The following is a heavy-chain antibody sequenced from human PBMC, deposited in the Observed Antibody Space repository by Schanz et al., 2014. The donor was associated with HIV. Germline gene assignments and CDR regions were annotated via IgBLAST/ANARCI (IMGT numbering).Heavy chain of an antibody. D-gene: IGHD3-3*02. CDR1: GGTFSSYA. J-gene: IGHJ6*02. CDR3: AKSPIFGDVIFYGMDV. V-gene: IGHV1-69*13. Sequence: QVQLVQSGAEVRKPGASVKVSCKASGGTFSSYAISWVRQAPGQGLEWMGGMIPSFRLRTYAQKFQGRVTIAADESGSTAYMELNSLRSDDTAVYYCAKSPIFGDVIFYGMDVWGQGTTVTVSS. CDR2: MIPSFRLR.